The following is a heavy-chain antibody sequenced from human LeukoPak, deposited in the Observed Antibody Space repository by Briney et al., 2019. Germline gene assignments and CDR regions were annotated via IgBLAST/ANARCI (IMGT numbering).Heavy chain of an antibody. V-gene: IGHV4-34*01. CDR2: IYYSGST. J-gene: IGHJ4*02. D-gene: IGHD3-22*01. CDR3: ARDLPRYYYDSSGYYPFDY. Sequence: SETLSLTYAVYGGSFSGYYWSWIRQPPGKGLEWIGSIYYSGSTYYNPSLKSRVTISVDTSKNQFSLKLSSVTAADTAVYYCARDLPRYYYDSSGYYPFDYWGRGTLVTVSS. CDR1: GGSFSGYY.